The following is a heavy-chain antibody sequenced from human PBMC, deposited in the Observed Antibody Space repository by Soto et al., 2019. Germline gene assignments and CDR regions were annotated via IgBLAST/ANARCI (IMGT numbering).Heavy chain of an antibody. Sequence: SETLSLTCTVSGGSISSGPYSWGWIRQPPGKGLEWIGTFYYSGSTNYNPSLESRVTISVDRSKNQFSLKLSSVTAADTAVYYCGRAMTTVTTIDYWGQGTLVTVSS. CDR1: GGSISSGPYS. V-gene: IGHV4-39*07. J-gene: IGHJ4*02. D-gene: IGHD4-17*01. CDR3: GRAMTTVTTIDY. CDR2: FYYSGST.